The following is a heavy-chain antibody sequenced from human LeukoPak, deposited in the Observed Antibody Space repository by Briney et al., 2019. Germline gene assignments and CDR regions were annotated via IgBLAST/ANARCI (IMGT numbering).Heavy chain of an antibody. CDR2: ISYSGTT. J-gene: IGHJ4*02. D-gene: IGHD6-19*01. CDR3: LRHPRPYSSGWYYFDY. V-gene: IGHV4-39*01. Sequence: SETLSLTCTVSGGSISGSSYCWGWIRQPPGKGLEWIGSISYSGTTYYSLSLKSRVTISADTSKNQFSLKLSSVTAADTAVYYCLRHPRPYSSGWYYFDYWGQGTLVTVSS. CDR1: GGSISGSSYC.